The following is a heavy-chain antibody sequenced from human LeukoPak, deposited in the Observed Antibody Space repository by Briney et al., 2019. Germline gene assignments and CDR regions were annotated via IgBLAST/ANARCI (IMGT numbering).Heavy chain of an antibody. J-gene: IGHJ3*02. D-gene: IGHD3-10*01. Sequence: ASVKVSCKASGYTFTSYYMHWVRQAPGQGLEWMGIINPSGGSTSYAQKFQGRVTMTRDMSTSTVYMELSSLRSEDTAMYYCASDGSGSYSDDAFDIWGQGTMVTVSS. CDR2: INPSGGST. V-gene: IGHV1-46*01. CDR3: ASDGSGSYSDDAFDI. CDR1: GYTFTSYY.